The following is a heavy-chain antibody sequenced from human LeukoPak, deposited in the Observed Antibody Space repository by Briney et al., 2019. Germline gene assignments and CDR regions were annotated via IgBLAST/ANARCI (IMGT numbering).Heavy chain of an antibody. CDR2: IHYSGST. J-gene: IGHJ4*02. D-gene: IGHD6-19*01. CDR3: ARDGVAGGFDY. V-gene: IGHV4-59*01. Sequence: PSETLSLTCTVSGGSIGSYYWNWIRQAPGKGLEWIGYIHYSGSTNHNSFLESRVTLSVDTSRNQYSLKLSSVTAADAAVYYCARDGVAGGFDYWGQGTLVTVSS. CDR1: GGSIGSYY.